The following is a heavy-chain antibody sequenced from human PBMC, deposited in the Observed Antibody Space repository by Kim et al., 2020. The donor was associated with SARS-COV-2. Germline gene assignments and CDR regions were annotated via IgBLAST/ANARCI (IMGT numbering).Heavy chain of an antibody. CDR3: AREWELLGLDY. CDR2: IYYSGST. CDR1: GGSISSGGYY. D-gene: IGHD1-26*01. J-gene: IGHJ4*02. Sequence: SETLSLTCTVSGGSISSGGYYWSWIRQHPGKGLEWIGYIYYSGSTYYNPSLKSRVTISVDTSKNQFSLKLSSVTAADTAVYYCAREWELLGLDYWGQGTLVTVSS. V-gene: IGHV4-31*03.